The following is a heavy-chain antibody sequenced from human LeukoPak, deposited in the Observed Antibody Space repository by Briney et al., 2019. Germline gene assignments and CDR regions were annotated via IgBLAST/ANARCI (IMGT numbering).Heavy chain of an antibody. V-gene: IGHV3-21*01. CDR3: ARAGQWLGNFDY. D-gene: IGHD6-19*01. CDR1: GFTFSSYS. J-gene: IGHJ4*02. Sequence: GGSLRLSCAASGFTFSSYSMNWVRQAPGKGLEWVSSISSSSSYIYYADSVKGRFTISRDNAKNSLYLRMNSLRAEDTAVYYCARAGQWLGNFDYWGQGTLVTVSS. CDR2: ISSSSSYI.